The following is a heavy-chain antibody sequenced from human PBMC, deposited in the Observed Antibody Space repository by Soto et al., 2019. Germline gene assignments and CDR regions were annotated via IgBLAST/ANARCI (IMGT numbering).Heavy chain of an antibody. Sequence: ASVKVSCKASGYTFTGYYMHWVRQAPGQGLEWMGWINPNSGGTNYAQKFQGWVTMTRDTSISTAYMVLSRLRSDDTAVYYCARGGAARPDSYYYYGMDVWGQGTTVTVSS. V-gene: IGHV1-2*04. CDR1: GYTFTGYY. D-gene: IGHD6-6*01. J-gene: IGHJ6*02. CDR3: ARGGAARPDSYYYYGMDV. CDR2: INPNSGGT.